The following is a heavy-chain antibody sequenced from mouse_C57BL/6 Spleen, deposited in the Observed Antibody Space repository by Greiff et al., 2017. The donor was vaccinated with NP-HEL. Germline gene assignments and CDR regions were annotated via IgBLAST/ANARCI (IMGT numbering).Heavy chain of an antibody. CDR3: ASEEYDYDGAWFAY. J-gene: IGHJ3*01. CDR2: IDPANGNT. Sequence: VQLKESVAELVRPGASVKLSCTASGFNIKNTYMHWVKQRPEQGLEWLGRIDPANGNTKYAPKFQGKATITADTSSNTAYLQLSSLTSEDTAIYYCASEEYDYDGAWFAYWGQGTLVTVSA. D-gene: IGHD2-4*01. CDR1: GFNIKNTY. V-gene: IGHV14-3*01.